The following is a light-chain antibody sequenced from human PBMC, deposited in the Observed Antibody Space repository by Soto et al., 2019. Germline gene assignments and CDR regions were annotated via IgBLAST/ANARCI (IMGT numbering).Light chain of an antibody. CDR3: AVWDNSLNGVA. V-gene: IGLV1-47*01. J-gene: IGLJ2*01. CDR2: RND. CDR1: NSNMGRNY. Sequence: QPVLTQTPSAPGTPGQSVTISCSGSNSNMGRNYVYWYQQVPGTAPKLLMYRNDVRPSGVPDRFTGSKSGTSASLAISGLRSEDEADYYCAVWDNSLNGVAFGGGTKLTVL.